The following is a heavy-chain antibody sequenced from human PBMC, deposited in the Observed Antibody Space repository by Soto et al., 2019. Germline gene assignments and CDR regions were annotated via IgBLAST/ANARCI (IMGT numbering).Heavy chain of an antibody. Sequence: PGGSLRLSCAASGFDFSSYAMSWFRQAPGKGLEWVSSISGSGDRAFYADSVKGRFTISRDSSKNTLYLQMNTLRAEDTAVYYCAKDRRISGSYPAFDHWGQGILVTVSS. CDR2: ISGSGDRA. CDR3: AKDRRISGSYPAFDH. D-gene: IGHD1-26*01. J-gene: IGHJ4*02. CDR1: GFDFSSYA. V-gene: IGHV3-23*01.